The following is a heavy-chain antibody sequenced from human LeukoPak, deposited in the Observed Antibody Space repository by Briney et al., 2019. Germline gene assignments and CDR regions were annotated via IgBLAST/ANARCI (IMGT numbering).Heavy chain of an antibody. D-gene: IGHD3-22*01. J-gene: IGHJ4*02. V-gene: IGHV4-59*01. CDR2: IYYSGST. CDR1: GGSISSYY. Sequence: SETLSLTCTVSGGSISSYYWNWIRQPPGKGLEWIGHIYYSGSTNYNPSLKSRVTISVDTSKNQFSLKLSSLTTADTAVYYCARMSSGYPYYFDSWGQGTLVTVSS. CDR3: ARMSSGYPYYFDS.